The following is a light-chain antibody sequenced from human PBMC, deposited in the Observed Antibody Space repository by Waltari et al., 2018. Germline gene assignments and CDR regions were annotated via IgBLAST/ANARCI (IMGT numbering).Light chain of an antibody. CDR1: QSVGRA. J-gene: IGKJ1*01. V-gene: IGKV3-20*01. CDR3: QHYVSLPVT. Sequence: EIVLTQSPGTLSLSPGERATLACRASQSVGRALAWYQQKPGQAPRLLIYGASNRATGIPDRFSGSGSGTDFSLIISRLEPEDFAVYYCQHYVSLPVTFGQGTKVEIK. CDR2: GAS.